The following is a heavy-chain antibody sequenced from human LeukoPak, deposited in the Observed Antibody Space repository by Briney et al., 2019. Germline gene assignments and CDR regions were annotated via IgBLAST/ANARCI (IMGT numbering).Heavy chain of an antibody. V-gene: IGHV1-18*01. J-gene: IGHJ4*02. CDR2: ISAYNGNT. CDR3: ARDGSYGSGSYLEY. D-gene: IGHD3-10*01. Sequence: GASVKVPCKASGYTFTSYGISWVRQAPGQGLEWMGWISAYNGNTNYAQKLQGRVTMTTNTSTSTAYMELRSLRSDDTAVYYCARDGSYGSGSYLEYWGQGTLVTVSS. CDR1: GYTFTSYG.